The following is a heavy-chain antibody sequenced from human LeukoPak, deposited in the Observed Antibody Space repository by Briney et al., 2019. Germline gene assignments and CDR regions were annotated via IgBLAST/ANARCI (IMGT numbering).Heavy chain of an antibody. J-gene: IGHJ4*02. CDR1: GRSQRRRSYF. CDR3: ARARYCSSTSGYYWWSGYYGIGTFDY. D-gene: IGHD2-2*01. V-gene: IGHV4-39*07. Sequence: WDPLSLPCTLSGRSQRRRSYFCGWIRRPPAKGLEWIGCIYYCRRTCYHQSLTSRVTISVDTSKNQFSLKLSSVTAADTAVYYCARARYCSSTSGYYWWSGYYGIGTFDYWGKETLVTVSS. CDR2: IYYCRRT.